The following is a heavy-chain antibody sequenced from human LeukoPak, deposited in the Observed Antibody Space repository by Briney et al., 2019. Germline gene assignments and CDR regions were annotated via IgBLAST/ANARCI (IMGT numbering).Heavy chain of an antibody. J-gene: IGHJ4*02. CDR2: IFGSGGSP. CDR1: GFSFGSFA. Sequence: GSLRLSCEASGFSFGSFAMYWVRQAPGKGLDWIAGIFGSGGSPHYADSVKGRFTISRDNSKNTVYLQINSLRAEDTAVYYCGKTTAGYSSGQKPAWPVDYWGQGTLVTASS. CDR3: GKTTAGYSSGQKPAWPVDY. V-gene: IGHV3-23*01. D-gene: IGHD5-18*01.